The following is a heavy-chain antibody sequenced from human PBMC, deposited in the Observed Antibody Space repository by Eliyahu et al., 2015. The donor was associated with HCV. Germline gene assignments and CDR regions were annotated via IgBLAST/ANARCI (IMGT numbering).Heavy chain of an antibody. Sequence: EVQLVESGGGLVKPGGSLRLSCAASGFTFSSYSXNWVRQAPGKGLEWVSSISSSSSYIYYADSVKGRFTISRDNAKNSLYLQMNSLRAEDTAVYYCARDTWDTHYDFWSGYYPSTTALADPDYFDYWGQGTLVTVSS. CDR3: ARDTWDTHYDFWSGYYPSTTALADPDYFDY. D-gene: IGHD3-3*01. V-gene: IGHV3-21*01. CDR1: GFTFSSYS. CDR2: ISSSSSYI. J-gene: IGHJ4*02.